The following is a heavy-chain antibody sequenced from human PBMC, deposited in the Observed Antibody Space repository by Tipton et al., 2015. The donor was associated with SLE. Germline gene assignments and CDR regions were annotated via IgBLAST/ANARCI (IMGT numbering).Heavy chain of an antibody. CDR3: ARNEAREMATTTGWFDP. CDR1: GGSISSYY. CDR2: IYTSGST. J-gene: IGHJ5*02. Sequence: TLSLTCTVSGGSISSYYWSWIRQPPGKGLEWIGYIYTSGSTNSNPSLKSRVTISVDTSKNQFSLKLSSVTAADTAVYYCARNEAREMATTTGWFDPWGQGTLVTVSS. D-gene: IGHD5-24*01. V-gene: IGHV4-4*09.